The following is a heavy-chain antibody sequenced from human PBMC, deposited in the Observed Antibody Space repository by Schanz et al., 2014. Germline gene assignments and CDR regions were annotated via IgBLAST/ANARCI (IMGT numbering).Heavy chain of an antibody. CDR3: VRDSFFAFDY. D-gene: IGHD3-3*01. Sequence: EVQLAESGGGLVQPGGSLRLSCAASGFTFSAYAMTWVRQIPGKGLEWVSAISASGGTTYYADSVKGRFTMSRDNAKNSVFLQMNSLRAEDTAVYYCVRDSFFAFDYWGQGTLVTVSS. CDR2: ISASGGTT. J-gene: IGHJ4*02. V-gene: IGHV3-23*04. CDR1: GFTFSAYA.